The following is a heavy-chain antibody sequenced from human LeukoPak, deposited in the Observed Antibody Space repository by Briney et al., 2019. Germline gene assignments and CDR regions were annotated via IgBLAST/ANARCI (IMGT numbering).Heavy chain of an antibody. Sequence: SETLSLTCAVYGGSFSGYYWSWIRQPPGRGLEWIGEINHSGSTNYNPSLKSRVTISVDTSKNQFSLKLSSVTAADTAVYYCARVPRPPYCSSTSCRHYYYMDVWGKGTTVTVSS. CDR2: INHSGST. CDR3: ARVPRPPYCSSTSCRHYYYMDV. V-gene: IGHV4-34*01. D-gene: IGHD2-2*01. CDR1: GGSFSGYY. J-gene: IGHJ6*03.